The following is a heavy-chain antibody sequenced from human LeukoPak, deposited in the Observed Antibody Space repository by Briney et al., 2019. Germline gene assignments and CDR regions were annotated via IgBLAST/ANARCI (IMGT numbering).Heavy chain of an antibody. Sequence: GVSLRLSCAASGFTFSSYAMSWVRQAPGKGLEWVSAISGSGGSTYYADSVKGRFTISRDNSKNTLYLQMNSLRAEDTAVYYCAKVPFLSSGWPDYYFDYWGQGTLVTVSS. CDR2: ISGSGGST. CDR3: AKVPFLSSGWPDYYFDY. CDR1: GFTFSSYA. V-gene: IGHV3-23*01. D-gene: IGHD6-19*01. J-gene: IGHJ4*02.